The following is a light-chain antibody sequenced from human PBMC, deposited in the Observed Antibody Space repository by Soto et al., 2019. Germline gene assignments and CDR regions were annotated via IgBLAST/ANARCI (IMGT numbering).Light chain of an antibody. Sequence: DIQMTQSPSSLSASVGDRVTITCRASQSITSITSFLNWYQQKPGKAPKLLIYAASTLQSGVASRFSGSVSGTDFTLTISGLQPEDFATYYCQQSYSPLFTFGPGTKVDIK. V-gene: IGKV1-39*01. CDR2: AAS. CDR1: QSITSITSF. CDR3: QQSYSPLFT. J-gene: IGKJ3*01.